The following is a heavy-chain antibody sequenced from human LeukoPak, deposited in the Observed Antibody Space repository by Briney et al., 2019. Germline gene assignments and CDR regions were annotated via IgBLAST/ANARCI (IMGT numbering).Heavy chain of an antibody. Sequence: SQTLSLTCTVSGGSISSGSYYWSWIRQPAGKGLEWIGRIYTSGSTNYNPSLKSRVTISVDTSKNQFSLKLSSVTAADTGVYYCARDRSGDTGTEYYYYYMDVWGKGTTVTVSS. D-gene: IGHD1-1*01. CDR3: ARDRSGDTGTEYYYYYMDV. J-gene: IGHJ6*03. V-gene: IGHV4-61*02. CDR2: IYTSGST. CDR1: GGSISSGSYY.